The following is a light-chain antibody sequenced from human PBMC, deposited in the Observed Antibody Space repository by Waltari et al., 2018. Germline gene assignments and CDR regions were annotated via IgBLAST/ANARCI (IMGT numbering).Light chain of an antibody. CDR2: DAS. CDR1: RSISID. CDR3: QQRSDWPLT. J-gene: IGKJ4*01. Sequence: EIVLTQSPATLSLSPGERATLSCRASRSISIDLTWYQQKPGQAPRLLIYDASNRATGIPARFSGGGSGTDFTLTISSLEPEDSALYYCQQRSDWPLTFGGGTKVEIK. V-gene: IGKV3-11*01.